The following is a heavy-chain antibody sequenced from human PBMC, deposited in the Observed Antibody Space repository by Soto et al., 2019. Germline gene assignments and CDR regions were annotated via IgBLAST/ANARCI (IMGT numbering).Heavy chain of an antibody. CDR2: IIPLFGTP. J-gene: IGHJ4*02. CDR1: GGIFSTYA. CDR3: ARDRDDYGSGNYYNRIDF. Sequence: QMQLVQSGAEVKKHGSSVKVSCKASGGIFSTYAISWLRQAPGQGLEWMGGIIPLFGTPNYAQRFQGRVTITADESTSTAYMELSRLRSEDTAVYYCARDRDDYGSGNYYNRIDFWGQGTLVTVSS. V-gene: IGHV1-69*01. D-gene: IGHD3-10*01.